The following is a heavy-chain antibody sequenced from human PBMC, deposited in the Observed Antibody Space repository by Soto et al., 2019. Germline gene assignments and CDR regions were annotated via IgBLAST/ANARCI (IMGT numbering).Heavy chain of an antibody. Sequence: QVQLQESGPGLVKPSQTLFLTCTVSGGSISSGIYYWTWIRQHPGKGLECIWYIYDSETTYYNPSLKSRLNVSLATSKNQFSLKLSSVTAAATDVYDCAARNTAHDAFDIWGQGTMVTVSS. CDR2: IYDSETT. CDR1: GGSISSGIYY. CDR3: AARNTAHDAFDI. D-gene: IGHD1-1*01. V-gene: IGHV4-31*03. J-gene: IGHJ3*02.